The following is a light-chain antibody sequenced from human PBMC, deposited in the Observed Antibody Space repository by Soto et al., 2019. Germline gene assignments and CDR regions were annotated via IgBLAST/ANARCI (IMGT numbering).Light chain of an antibody. CDR1: QTIYSN. CDR2: RAS. Sequence: IVMTQSPATLSVSPGERATLSCRAGQTIYSNVAWYQQRPGQAPRLLIYRASTRATGFPARFSGSGSGTDFTLTISSLQSEDFAVYYCQQYNNWPWTFGQGTKVDIK. J-gene: IGKJ1*01. V-gene: IGKV3-15*01. CDR3: QQYNNWPWT.